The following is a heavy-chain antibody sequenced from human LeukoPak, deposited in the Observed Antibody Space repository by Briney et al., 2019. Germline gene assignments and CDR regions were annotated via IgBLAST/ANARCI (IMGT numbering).Heavy chain of an antibody. CDR2: INPNSGGT. D-gene: IGHD2-2*02. CDR1: GYTFTGYY. CDR3: ARGYCSSTSCYNGPAAGWFDP. Sequence: VASVKVSCKASGYTFTGYYMHWVRQAPGQGLEWMGWINPNSGGTNYAQKFQGRVTMTRDTSISTAYMELSRLRSDDTAVYYCARGYCSSTSCYNGPAAGWFDPWGQGTLVTVSS. J-gene: IGHJ5*02. V-gene: IGHV1-2*02.